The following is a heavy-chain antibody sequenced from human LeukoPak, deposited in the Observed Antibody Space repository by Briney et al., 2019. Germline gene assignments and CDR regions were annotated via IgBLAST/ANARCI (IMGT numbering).Heavy chain of an antibody. CDR3: ARGGIVVPAPRFDP. Sequence: NPGGSLRLSCAASGFTFSSYSMNWVRQAPGKGLEWVSSISSSSSYIYYADSVKGRFTISRDNAKNSLYVQMNSLRAEDTAVYYCARGGIVVPAPRFDPWGQGTLVTVSS. D-gene: IGHD2-2*01. CDR1: GFTFSSYS. J-gene: IGHJ5*02. CDR2: ISSSSSYI. V-gene: IGHV3-21*01.